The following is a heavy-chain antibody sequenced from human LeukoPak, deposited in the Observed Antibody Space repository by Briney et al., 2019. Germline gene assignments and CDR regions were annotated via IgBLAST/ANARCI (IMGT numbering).Heavy chain of an antibody. CDR3: ARPYYYGSGSPYLD. CDR1: GGSISNSY. Sequence: SETLSLTCTVSGGSISNSYWSWIRQPPGKGLEWIGFFHDSESTNYNPSLKSRVSISLDTSKNQVSLWLSSVTAADTAVYYCARPYYYGSGSPYLDWGQGTLVTVSS. CDR2: FHDSEST. D-gene: IGHD3-10*01. J-gene: IGHJ4*02. V-gene: IGHV4-59*08.